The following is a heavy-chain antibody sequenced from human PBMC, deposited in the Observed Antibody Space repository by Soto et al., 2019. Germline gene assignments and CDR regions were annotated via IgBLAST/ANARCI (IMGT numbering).Heavy chain of an antibody. CDR1: GGSISSSSYY. D-gene: IGHD3-3*01. V-gene: IGHV4-39*01. Sequence: PSETLSLTCTVSGGSISSSSYYWGWIRQPPGKGLEWIGSIYYSGSTYYNPSLKSRVTISVDMSKNQFSLRLSSVTAADTAVYYCANIEGNYDFWSGSPFDYWGQGTLVTVSS. J-gene: IGHJ4*02. CDR3: ANIEGNYDFWSGSPFDY. CDR2: IYYSGST.